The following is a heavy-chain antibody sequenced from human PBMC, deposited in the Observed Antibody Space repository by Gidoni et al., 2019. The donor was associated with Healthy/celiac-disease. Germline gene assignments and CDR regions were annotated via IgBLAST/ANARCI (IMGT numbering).Heavy chain of an antibody. Sequence: QVQLVQSGAEVTKPGASVKVSCKASGYTFTGYYMHWVRQAPGQGLERMGWINPNSGGTNYAQKFQGRVTMTRDTSISTAYMELSRLRSDDTAVYYCAREIAYCGGDCSFDYWGQGTLVTVSS. D-gene: IGHD2-21*02. J-gene: IGHJ4*02. CDR3: AREIAYCGGDCSFDY. V-gene: IGHV1-2*02. CDR1: GYTFTGYY. CDR2: INPNSGGT.